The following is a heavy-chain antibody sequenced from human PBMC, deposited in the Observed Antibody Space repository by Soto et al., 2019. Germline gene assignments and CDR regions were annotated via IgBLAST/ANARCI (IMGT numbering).Heavy chain of an antibody. Sequence: SETLSLTCTVSGGSVSSGSYYWSWIRQPPGKGLEWIGYIYYSGSTNYNPSLKSRVTISVDTSKNQFSLKLSSVTTADTAVYYCATLAAAGPTGWFDPWGQGTLVTVSS. D-gene: IGHD6-13*01. CDR2: IYYSGST. V-gene: IGHV4-61*01. CDR3: ATLAAAGPTGWFDP. CDR1: GGSVSSGSYY. J-gene: IGHJ5*02.